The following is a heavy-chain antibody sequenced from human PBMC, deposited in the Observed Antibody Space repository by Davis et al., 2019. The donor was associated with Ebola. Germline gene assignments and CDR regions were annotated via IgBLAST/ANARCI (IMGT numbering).Heavy chain of an antibody. J-gene: IGHJ5*02. CDR3: ARGAAVPAARFDP. V-gene: IGHV1-3*01. Sequence: ASVKVSCKASGYTFTSYAMHWVRQAPGQRLEWMGWINAGNGNTKYSQKFQGRVTMTRNTSISTAYMELSSLRSEDTAVYYCARGAAVPAARFDPWGQGTLVTVSS. CDR2: INAGNGNT. CDR1: GYTFTSYA. D-gene: IGHD2-2*01.